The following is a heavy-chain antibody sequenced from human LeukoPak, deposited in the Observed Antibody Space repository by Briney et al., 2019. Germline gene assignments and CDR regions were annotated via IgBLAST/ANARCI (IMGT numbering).Heavy chain of an antibody. D-gene: IGHD1-14*01. CDR3: ARESENHPLQSFRAFDS. V-gene: IGHV1-2*02. CDR1: GYSFTGSY. CDR2: INPHSGGT. Sequence: VASAKVSCKASGYSFTGSYMHWVRQAPGQGLEWMGWINPHSGGTNYAQKFQGRVTMTRDTSMTTVYMEFSGPISDDTAVYYCARESENHPLQSFRAFDSWGQGTLVTVSS. J-gene: IGHJ4*02.